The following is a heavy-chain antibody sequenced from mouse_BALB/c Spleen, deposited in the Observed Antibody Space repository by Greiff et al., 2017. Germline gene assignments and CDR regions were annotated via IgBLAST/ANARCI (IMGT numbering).Heavy chain of an antibody. CDR3: ARDPIYYCGSNYFDY. Sequence: VKVVESGPGLVAPSQSLSITCTASGFSLTSYGVHWVRQPPGKGLEWLGVIWAGGSTNYNSALMSRLSISKDNSKSQVFLKMNSLQTDDTAMYYCARDPIYYCGSNYFDYWGQGTTLTVSS. CDR1: GFSLTSYG. J-gene: IGHJ2*01. V-gene: IGHV2-9*02. D-gene: IGHD1-1*01. CDR2: IWAGGST.